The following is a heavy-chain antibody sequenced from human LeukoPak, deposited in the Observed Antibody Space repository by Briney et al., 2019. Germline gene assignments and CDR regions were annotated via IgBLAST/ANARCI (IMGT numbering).Heavy chain of an antibody. CDR1: GFTFSIYS. J-gene: IGHJ4*02. CDR3: AKGGWELEHPEY. D-gene: IGHD1/OR15-1a*01. V-gene: IGHV3-48*04. CDR2: IGSSGTTT. Sequence: GGSLRLSCAASGFTFSIYSMNWVRQAPGRGLEWLSYIGSSGTTTYYADSVKGRFTISRDNAKNLLFLQMNSLRGEDTAVYYCAKGGWELEHPEYWGQGTLVTVSS.